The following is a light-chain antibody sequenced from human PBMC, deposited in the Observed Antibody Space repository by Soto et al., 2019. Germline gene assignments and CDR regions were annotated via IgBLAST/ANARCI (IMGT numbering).Light chain of an antibody. V-gene: IGKV1-39*01. CDR2: AAS. CDR3: QHSYSTPRT. CDR1: QSISSY. J-gene: IGKJ1*01. Sequence: DIQMTQSPSSLSASVGDRVTITCRASQSISSYLNWYQQKPGKAPKLLIYAASSLQSGVPSRFSGSGSGTDFTLNISSPQPEDFATYYCQHSYSTPRTFGQGTKVEIK.